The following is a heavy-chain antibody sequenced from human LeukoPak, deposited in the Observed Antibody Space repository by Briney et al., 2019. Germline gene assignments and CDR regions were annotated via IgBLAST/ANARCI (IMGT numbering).Heavy chain of an antibody. J-gene: IGHJ4*02. CDR3: ARQAVRNLVEPFDY. CDR2: IYPRDSDT. D-gene: IGHD2-15*01. V-gene: IGHV5-51*01. Sequence: GESLKISCKGSGYSFTSYWIGWVRQMPGKGLEWMGIIYPRDSDTRYSPSSQGQVTISADKSISTAYLQWSSLKASDTAMYYCARQAVRNLVEPFDYWGQGTLVTVSS. CDR1: GYSFTSYW.